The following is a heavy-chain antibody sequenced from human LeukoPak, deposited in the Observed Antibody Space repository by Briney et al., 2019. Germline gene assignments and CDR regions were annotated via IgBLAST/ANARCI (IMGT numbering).Heavy chain of an antibody. D-gene: IGHD2-21*02. CDR3: ARDCGSDCSQAFDI. CDR1: GFTFSRSW. J-gene: IGHJ3*02. Sequence: GGSLRLSCAASGFTFSRSWMSWLRRAPGKGLEWVANTKYDESEKYYVDSVKGRFTISRDNAKNSLYLQMNSLRVEDTAVYYCARDCGSDCSQAFDIWGQGTMVTVSP. V-gene: IGHV3-7*05. CDR2: TKYDESEK.